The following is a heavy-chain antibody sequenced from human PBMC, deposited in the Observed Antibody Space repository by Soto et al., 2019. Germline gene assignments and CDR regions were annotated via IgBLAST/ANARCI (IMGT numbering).Heavy chain of an antibody. CDR1: GFTFSDHY. D-gene: IGHD2-15*01. V-gene: IGHV3-72*01. CDR2: TRNKANSYTT. J-gene: IGHJ6*02. Sequence: EVQLVESGGGLVQPGGSLRLSCAASGFTFSDHYMDWVRQAPGKGLEWVGRTRNKANSYTTEYAASVKGRFTISRDDSKNSLYLQMNSLKTEDTAVYYCVYWPWRGSYGMDVWGQGTTVTVSS. CDR3: VYWPWRGSYGMDV.